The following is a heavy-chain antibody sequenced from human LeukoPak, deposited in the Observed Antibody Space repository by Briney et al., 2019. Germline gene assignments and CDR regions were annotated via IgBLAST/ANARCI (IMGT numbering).Heavy chain of an antibody. CDR3: ARGRYCSADICSGGDAFNI. CDR2: IYTRGST. V-gene: IGHV4-4*07. D-gene: IGHD2-15*01. CDR1: GGSIDNYY. J-gene: IGHJ3*02. Sequence: SETLSLTCTVSGGSIDNYYWSWIRQPAGKGLEWIGRIYTRGSTNYNPPLKSRVTMSVDTSKNQFSLKLSSVTAADTAVYYCARGRYCSADICSGGDAFNIWGQGTMVSVSS.